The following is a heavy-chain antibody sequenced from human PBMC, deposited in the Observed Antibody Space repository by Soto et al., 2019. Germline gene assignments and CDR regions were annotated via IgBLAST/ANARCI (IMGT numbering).Heavy chain of an antibody. CDR3: ARDKRAVVLTTHDAFDF. V-gene: IGHV3-30*03. CDR1: GVSFNSYD. D-gene: IGHD2-21*02. Sequence: PGVSLRLSCAASGVSFNSYDMHWVRQAPGKGPEWVAIISYDGSNTYYSDSVRGRFTISRDNSKDTLYLQMHSLRSEDTAVYYCARDKRAVVLTTHDAFDFWGQGTVVTVSS. J-gene: IGHJ3*01. CDR2: ISYDGSNT.